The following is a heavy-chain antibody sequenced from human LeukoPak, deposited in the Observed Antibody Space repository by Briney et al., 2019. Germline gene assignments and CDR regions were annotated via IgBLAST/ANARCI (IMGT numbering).Heavy chain of an antibody. CDR2: ISGDGVSP. V-gene: IGHV3-23*01. Sequence: GGSLRLSCAASGFTFNNYALTWVRQTPGKGLECVSAISGDGVSPYYADSVRGRFTISRDNSKNTLYLQMNSLRVEDTAVYFCARDPGAFPYFFDYWGQGTLVTVSS. CDR3: ARDPGAFPYFFDY. D-gene: IGHD4/OR15-4a*01. J-gene: IGHJ4*02. CDR1: GFTFNNYA.